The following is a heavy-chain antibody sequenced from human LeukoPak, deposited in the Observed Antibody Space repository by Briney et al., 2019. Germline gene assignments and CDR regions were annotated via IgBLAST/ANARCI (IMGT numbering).Heavy chain of an antibody. J-gene: IGHJ4*02. V-gene: IGHV4-34*01. CDR1: GGSFSGYY. Sequence: SETLSLTCAAYGGSFSGYYWSWIRQPPGKGLEWIGEINHSGSTNYNPSLKSRVTISVDTSKNQFSLKLSSVTAADTAVYYCARGLWFGELLQPPFDYWGQGTLVTVSS. D-gene: IGHD3-10*01. CDR2: INHSGST. CDR3: ARGLWFGELLQPPFDY.